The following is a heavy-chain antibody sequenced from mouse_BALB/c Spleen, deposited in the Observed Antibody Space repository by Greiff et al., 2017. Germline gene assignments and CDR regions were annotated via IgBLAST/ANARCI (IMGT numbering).Heavy chain of an antibody. Sequence: EVQRVESGGGLVKPGGSLKLSCAASGFAFSSYDMSWVRQTPEKRLEWVAYISSGGGSTYYPDTVKGRFTISRDNAKNTLYLQMSSLKSEDTAMYYCARHEVRRDWYFDVWGAGTTVTVSS. J-gene: IGHJ1*01. V-gene: IGHV5-12-1*01. CDR1: GFAFSSYD. D-gene: IGHD2-14*01. CDR3: ARHEVRRDWYFDV. CDR2: ISSGGGST.